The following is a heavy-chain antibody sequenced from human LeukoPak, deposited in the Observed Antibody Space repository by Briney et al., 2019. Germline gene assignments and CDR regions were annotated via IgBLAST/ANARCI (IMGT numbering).Heavy chain of an antibody. D-gene: IGHD2-15*01. V-gene: IGHV1-2*02. J-gene: IGHJ4*02. Sequence: GASVKVSCKASGYTFTGYYMHWARQAPGQGLEWMGWINPNSGGTNYAQKFQGRVTMTTDTSTSTAYMELRSLRSDDTAVYYCARVEARYGSLFDYWGQGTLVTVSS. CDR1: GYTFTGYY. CDR3: ARVEARYGSLFDY. CDR2: INPNSGGT.